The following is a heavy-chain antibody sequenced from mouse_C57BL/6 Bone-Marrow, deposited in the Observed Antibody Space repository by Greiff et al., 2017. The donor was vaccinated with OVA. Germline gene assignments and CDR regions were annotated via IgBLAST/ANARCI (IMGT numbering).Heavy chain of an antibody. J-gene: IGHJ1*03. CDR1: GFTFSDYY. CDR3: ARERNWYFDV. CDR2: INYDGSST. V-gene: IGHV5-16*01. Sequence: EVQLVESEGGLVQPGSSMKLSCTASGFTFSDYYMAWVRQVPEKGLEWVANINYDGSSTYYLDSLKSRFIISRDNAKNILYLQMSSLKSEDTATYYCARERNWYFDVWGTGTTVTVSS.